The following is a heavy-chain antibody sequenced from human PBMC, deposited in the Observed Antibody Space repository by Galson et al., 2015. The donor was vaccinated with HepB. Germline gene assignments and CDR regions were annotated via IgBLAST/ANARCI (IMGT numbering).Heavy chain of an antibody. CDR1: GYSFTSYW. CDR2: IDPSDSYT. CDR3: ARHGGPHYYDSCGYYL. V-gene: IGHV5-10-1*01. J-gene: IGHJ5*02. Sequence: QSGAEVKKPGESLRISCKGSGYSFTSYWISWVRQMPGKGLEWMGRIDPSDSYTNYSPSFQGHVTISADKSISTAYLQWSSLKASDTAMYYCARHGGPHYYDSCGYYLWGQGTLVTVSS. D-gene: IGHD3-22*01.